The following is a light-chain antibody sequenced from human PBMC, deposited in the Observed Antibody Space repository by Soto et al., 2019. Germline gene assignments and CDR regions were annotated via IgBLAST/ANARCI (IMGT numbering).Light chain of an antibody. J-gene: IGKJ3*01. V-gene: IGKV1-33*01. CDR3: QEYEKLFS. CDR2: DAS. CDR1: QDINNY. Sequence: DVQMTKYQSSLSASVGDRVTITCQASQDINNYLNWYQQKPGKAPKLLIYDASNLEAGVPSRFSGSGSGTHLTLTISSLQPEDIATYYCQEYEKLFSFGPGTKADVK.